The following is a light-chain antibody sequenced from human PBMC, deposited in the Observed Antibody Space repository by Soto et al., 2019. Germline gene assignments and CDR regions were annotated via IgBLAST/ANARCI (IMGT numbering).Light chain of an antibody. CDR3: QSYDSTPSDRYD. CDR1: SSSIGAGYD. Sequence: QSVLTQPPSVSGAPGQRVTISCTGSSSSIGAGYDVHWYQQRPGTAPKLLIFGNSNRPSGVPDRFSGSKSGTSASRTITGLQGENEGDYYCQSYDSTPSDRYDFGSGTKLTVL. J-gene: IGLJ1*01. V-gene: IGLV1-40*01. CDR2: GNS.